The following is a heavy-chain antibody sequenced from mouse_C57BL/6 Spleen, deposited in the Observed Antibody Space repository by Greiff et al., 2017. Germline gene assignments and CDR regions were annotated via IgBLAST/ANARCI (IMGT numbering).Heavy chain of an antibody. V-gene: IGHV2-2*01. CDR1: GFSLTSYG. Sequence: VQLQESGPGLVQPSQSLSITCTVSGFSLTSYGVHWVRQSPGKGLEWLGVIWSGGSTDYNAAFISRLSISKDNSKSQVFFKMNSLQADDTAIYYCAAGANWDAFDDWGQGTTLTVSS. D-gene: IGHD4-1*01. J-gene: IGHJ2*01. CDR2: IWSGGST. CDR3: AAGANWDAFDD.